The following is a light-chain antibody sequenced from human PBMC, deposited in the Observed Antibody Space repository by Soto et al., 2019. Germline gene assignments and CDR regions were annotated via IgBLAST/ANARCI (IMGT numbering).Light chain of an antibody. V-gene: IGKV3-20*01. CDR1: QSVGRNY. CDR2: RIS. Sequence: EIVLTQSPGTLSLSPGERATLSCRASQSVGRNYLAWYQQKPGQAPRLLIHRISTRATGISDRFSGSGFATDFTLTISRLEPEDFAVYYCQQYDNAPQTFGQGTKVDIK. J-gene: IGKJ1*01. CDR3: QQYDNAPQT.